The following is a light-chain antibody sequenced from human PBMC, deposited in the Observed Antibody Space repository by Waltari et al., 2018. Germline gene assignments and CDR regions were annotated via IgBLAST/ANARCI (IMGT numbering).Light chain of an antibody. J-gene: IGKJ2*01. CDR1: QGVSRNS. CDR2: DVS. V-gene: IGKV3-20*01. CDR3: QKYGDSNS. Sequence: EVVLTQSPGTLSLSPGESAALSCRASQGVSRNSLDWYQRRPGQAPRLLIYDVSISATGIPERFSGSGSGTDFTLTISRLEPEDFAVYYCQKYGDSNSFGQGTKLEIK.